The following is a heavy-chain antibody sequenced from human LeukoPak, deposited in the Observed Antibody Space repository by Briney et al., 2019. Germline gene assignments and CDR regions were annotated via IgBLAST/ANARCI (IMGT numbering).Heavy chain of an antibody. CDR1: GFTFTSYS. J-gene: IGHJ4*02. D-gene: IGHD3-16*02. Sequence: GGSLRLSCAASGFTFTSYSMNWVRQAPGKGLEWVSTISGGGGSTYYADSVKGRFTISRDDSKNTLYLQVNSLRAEDTAVYYCVRDYRACFDYWGQGTLVTVSS. CDR2: ISGGGGST. CDR3: VRDYRACFDY. V-gene: IGHV3-23*01.